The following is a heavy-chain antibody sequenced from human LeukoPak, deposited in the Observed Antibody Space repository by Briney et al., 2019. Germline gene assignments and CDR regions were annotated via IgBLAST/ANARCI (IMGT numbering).Heavy chain of an antibody. Sequence: GGSLRLSCAASGFTFISYWMSWVRQAPGKGLEWVANIKQDGSEKYYVDSVKGRFTISRDNAKNSLYLQMNSLRAEDTAVYYCARDDTVTTRVGFIDWGQGTLVTVSS. CDR2: IKQDGSEK. V-gene: IGHV3-7*01. D-gene: IGHD4-17*01. CDR1: GFTFISYW. J-gene: IGHJ4*02. CDR3: ARDDTVTTRVGFID.